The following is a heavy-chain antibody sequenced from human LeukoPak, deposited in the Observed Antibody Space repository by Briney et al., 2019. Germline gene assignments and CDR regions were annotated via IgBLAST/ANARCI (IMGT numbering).Heavy chain of an antibody. V-gene: IGHV1-2*02. Sequence: ASVKVSCKASGYTFTGYYMHWVRQAPGQGLEWMGWINPNSGGTNYAQKFQGRVTMTRDTSISTAYMELRSLRSDDTAVYYCARDQMDIVVVVAAHLSGWFDPWGQGTLVTVSS. J-gene: IGHJ5*02. D-gene: IGHD2-15*01. CDR3: ARDQMDIVVVVAAHLSGWFDP. CDR2: INPNSGGT. CDR1: GYTFTGYY.